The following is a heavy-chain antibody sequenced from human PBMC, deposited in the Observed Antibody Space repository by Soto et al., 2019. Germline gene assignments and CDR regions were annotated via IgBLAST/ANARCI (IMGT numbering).Heavy chain of an antibody. CDR3: ATYDVLTGNDAFNI. J-gene: IGHJ3*02. CDR2: IYFSGST. CDR1: GGSFSGYY. V-gene: IGHV4-34*11. D-gene: IGHD3-9*01. Sequence: PLEILSLTCAVYGGSFSGYYWSWIRQPPGKGLEYIGYIYFSGSTNYNPSLQSRVTISIDMSNNRFSLKLSSVTATDTAVYYCATYDVLTGNDAFNIWGQGTMVTVSS.